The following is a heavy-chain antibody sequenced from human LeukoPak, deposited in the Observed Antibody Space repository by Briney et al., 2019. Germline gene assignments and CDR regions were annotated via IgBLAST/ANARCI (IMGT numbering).Heavy chain of an antibody. J-gene: IGHJ5*02. Sequence: GGSLRLSCAASGFTFSSYWMSWVRQDPGKGLEWVANIKQDGSEKYYVDSVKGRFTISRDNAKNPLYLQMNSLRAEDTAVYYCARESYDSSGYDNWFDPWGQGTLVTVS. CDR3: ARESYDSSGYDNWFDP. CDR1: GFTFSSYW. D-gene: IGHD3-22*01. V-gene: IGHV3-7*01. CDR2: IKQDGSEK.